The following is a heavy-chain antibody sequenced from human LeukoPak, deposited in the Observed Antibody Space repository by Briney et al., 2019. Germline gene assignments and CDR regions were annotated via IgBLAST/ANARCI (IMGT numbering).Heavy chain of an antibody. D-gene: IGHD3-10*01. CDR2: ITSSSSTI. V-gene: IGHV3-11*04. CDR1: GFTFSDYY. J-gene: IGHJ4*02. CDR3: ARGDGWFGELLNFDY. Sequence: PGGSLRLSCAASGFTFSDYYMNWIRQAPGKGLEWVSYITSSSSTIYYADSVKGRFTISRDNAKNSLYLQMNSLRDEDTAVYYCARGDGWFGELLNFDYWGQGTLVTVSS.